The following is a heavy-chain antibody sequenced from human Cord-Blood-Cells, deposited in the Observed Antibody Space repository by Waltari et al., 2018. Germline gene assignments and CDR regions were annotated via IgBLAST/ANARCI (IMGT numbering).Heavy chain of an antibody. V-gene: IGHV3-9*01. CDR1: GFTFDDYA. J-gene: IGHJ3*02. CDR2: ISWNSGSI. D-gene: IGHD5-18*01. Sequence: EVQLVESGGGLVQPGRSLRLSCAAPGFTFDDYAMHWVRQAPGKGLEWVSGISWNSGSIGYADSVKGRFTISRDNAKNSLYLQMNSLRAEDTALYYCAKDIGGILGLNTAMVLAFDIWGQG. CDR3: AKDIGGILGLNTAMVLAFDI.